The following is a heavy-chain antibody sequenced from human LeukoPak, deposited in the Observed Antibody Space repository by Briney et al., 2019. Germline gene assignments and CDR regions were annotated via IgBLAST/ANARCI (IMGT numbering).Heavy chain of an antibody. J-gene: IGHJ5*02. CDR2: IYTSGST. V-gene: IGHV4-61*02. CDR3: ARFTPQGYGWGGYNRFDP. Sequence: SETLSLTCTVSGGSISSGSYYWSWIRQPAGKGLEWIGRIYTSGSTNYNPSLKSRVTISVDTSKNQFSLNLTSVTAADTAVYYCARFTPQGYGWGGYNRFDPWGQGTLVTVSS. D-gene: IGHD3-16*01. CDR1: GGSISSGSYY.